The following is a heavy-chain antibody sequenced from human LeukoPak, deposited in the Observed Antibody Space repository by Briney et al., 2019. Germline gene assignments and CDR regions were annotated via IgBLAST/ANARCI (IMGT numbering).Heavy chain of an antibody. CDR3: ARTATDAFDI. CDR1: GXTFRSYW. Sequence: GGSLRLSCAASGXTFRSYWMHWVRQAPGKGPVWVSHMNGDGSSTSYADSVKGRFTISRDNAKNTLYLQMNSLKAEDTAVYYCARTATDAFDIWGQGTMVTVSS. D-gene: IGHD2-21*02. J-gene: IGHJ3*02. CDR2: MNGDGSST. V-gene: IGHV3-74*01.